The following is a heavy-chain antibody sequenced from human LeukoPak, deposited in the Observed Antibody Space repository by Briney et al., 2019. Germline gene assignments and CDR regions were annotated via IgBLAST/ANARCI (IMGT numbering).Heavy chain of an antibody. CDR3: ARAEATANWFDP. J-gene: IGHJ5*02. CDR1: GYTFTGYY. CDR2: INPNSGGT. Sequence: ASVKVSCKASGYTFTGYYMHWVRQAPGQELEWMGWINPNSGGTNYAQKFQGRVTMTRDTSISTAYMELSRLRSGDTAVYYCARAEATANWFDPWGQGTLVTVSS. D-gene: IGHD5-24*01. V-gene: IGHV1-2*02.